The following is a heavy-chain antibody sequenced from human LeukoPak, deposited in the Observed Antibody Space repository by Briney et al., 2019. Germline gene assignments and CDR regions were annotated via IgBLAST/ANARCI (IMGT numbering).Heavy chain of an antibody. Sequence: SETLSLTCAVYGGSFSGYYWSWIRQPPGKGLEWIGEINHSGSTNYNPSLKSRVTISVDTSKNQFSLKLSSVIAAGTAVYYCARAIVVVVAGVIWFDPWGQGTLVTVSS. V-gene: IGHV4-34*01. J-gene: IGHJ5*02. CDR3: ARAIVVVVAGVIWFDP. CDR2: INHSGST. CDR1: GGSFSGYY. D-gene: IGHD2-15*01.